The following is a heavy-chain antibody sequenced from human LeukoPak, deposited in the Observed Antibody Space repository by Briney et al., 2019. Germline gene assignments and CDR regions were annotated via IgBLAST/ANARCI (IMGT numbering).Heavy chain of an antibody. V-gene: IGHV5-51*01. CDR1: WYSFTSYW. CDR3: ARQGSYFDY. CDR2: IYPGDSDT. J-gene: IGHJ4*02. Sequence: GESLKISCKGFWYSFTSYWIAWVGQMPGERLEWMGIIYPGDSDTRYSPFFQGQVTISADKSISTAYLQWSSLKASDTAMYYCARQGSYFDYWAQGTLVTVSS.